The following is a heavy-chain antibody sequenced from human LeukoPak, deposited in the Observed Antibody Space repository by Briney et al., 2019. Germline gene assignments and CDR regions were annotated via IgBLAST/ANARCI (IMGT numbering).Heavy chain of an antibody. Sequence: SETLSLTCTVSGGSISSYYWSWIRQPPGKGLEWIGYIYYSGSTNYNPSLKSRVTISVDTSKNQFSLKPSSVTAADTAVYYCARGYGRAYYYYYGMDVWGQGTTVTVSS. J-gene: IGHJ6*02. CDR3: ARGYGRAYYYYYGMDV. CDR1: GGSISSYY. D-gene: IGHD4-17*01. CDR2: IYYSGST. V-gene: IGHV4-59*01.